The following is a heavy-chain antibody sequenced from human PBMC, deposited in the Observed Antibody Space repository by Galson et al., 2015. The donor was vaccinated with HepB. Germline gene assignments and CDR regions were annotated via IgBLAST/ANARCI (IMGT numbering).Heavy chain of an antibody. CDR3: ARGAIHDAFDI. V-gene: IGHV3-48*01. Sequence: SLRLSCAASGFTFNRYAMNWVRQAPGKGLEWVSYISNSRSTIYYADSVKGRFTISRDNAKNSLYLQMHSLTAEDTAVYYCARGAIHDAFDIWGQGTMVTVSS. D-gene: IGHD2-2*01. CDR1: GFTFNRYA. CDR2: ISNSRSTI. J-gene: IGHJ3*02.